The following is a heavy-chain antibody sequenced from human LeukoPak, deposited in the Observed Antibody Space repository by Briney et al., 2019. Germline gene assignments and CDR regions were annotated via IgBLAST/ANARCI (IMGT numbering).Heavy chain of an antibody. J-gene: IGHJ5*02. D-gene: IGHD3-10*01. Sequence: GGSLRLSCAASGFTFSSYAMSWVRQAPGKGLEWVSAISGSGGSTYYADSVKGRFTISRDNSKNTLYLQMNSLRAEDTAVYYCAKDRRDGSGSFNWFDPWGQGTLVTVSS. CDR2: ISGSGGST. V-gene: IGHV3-23*01. CDR1: GFTFSSYA. CDR3: AKDRRDGSGSFNWFDP.